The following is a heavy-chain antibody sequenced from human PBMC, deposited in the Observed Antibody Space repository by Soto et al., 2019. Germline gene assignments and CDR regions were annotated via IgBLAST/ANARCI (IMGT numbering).Heavy chain of an antibody. V-gene: IGHV3-66*01. D-gene: IGHD4-17*01. CDR2: IYSGGST. CDR3: ARVRGYGDYNPTADFDY. Sequence: GGSLRLSCAASGFTFSSYAMSWVRQAPGKGLEWVSVIYSGGSTYYADSVKGRFTISRDNSKNTLYLQMNSLRAEDTAVYYCARVRGYGDYNPTADFDYWGQGTLVTVSS. CDR1: GFTFSSYA. J-gene: IGHJ4*02.